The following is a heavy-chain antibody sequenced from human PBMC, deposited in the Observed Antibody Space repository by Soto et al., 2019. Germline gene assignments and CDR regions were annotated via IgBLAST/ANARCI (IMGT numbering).Heavy chain of an antibody. CDR2: ISGSGGST. CDR3: AKGYEFWSGYYIHYYYGLDV. D-gene: IGHD3-3*01. V-gene: IGHV3-23*01. J-gene: IGHJ6*02. CDR1: GFTFSSYA. Sequence: GGSLRLSCAASGFTFSSYAMSWVRQAPGKGLEWVSAISGSGGSTYYADSVKGRFTISRDNSKNMLYLQMNSLRAEDTAVYYCAKGYEFWSGYYIHYYYGLDVWGQGTTVTVSS.